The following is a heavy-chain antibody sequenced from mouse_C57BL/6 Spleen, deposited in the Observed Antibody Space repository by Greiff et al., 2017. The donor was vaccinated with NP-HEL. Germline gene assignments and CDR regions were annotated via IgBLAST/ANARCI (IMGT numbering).Heavy chain of an antibody. Sequence: QVQLQQSGAELARPGASVKLSCKASGYTFTSYGISWVKQRTGQGLEWIGEIYPRSGNTYYNEKFKGKATLTADKSSSTVYMELRSLTSEDSAVYFCARERTYCGYDGFAYWGQGTLVTVSA. V-gene: IGHV1-81*01. CDR1: GYTFTSYG. CDR3: ARERTYCGYDGFAY. CDR2: IYPRSGNT. J-gene: IGHJ3*01. D-gene: IGHD2-2*01.